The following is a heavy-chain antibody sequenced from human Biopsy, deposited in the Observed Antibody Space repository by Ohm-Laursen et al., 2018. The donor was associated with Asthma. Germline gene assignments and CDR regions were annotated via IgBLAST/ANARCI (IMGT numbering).Heavy chain of an antibody. CDR3: ARDFGCESYFVGTTFDY. CDR2: ISFDGTNR. CDR1: GFSFSNYG. Sequence: SLRLSCAASGFSFSNYGMHWVRQAPGKGLDWVAVISFDGTNRNYTDSVKGRFTISRDNSRNTLHLEMNSLRAEDSAVYYCARDFGCESYFVGTTFDYWGQGALVTVSS. V-gene: IGHV3-30*03. D-gene: IGHD1-26*01. J-gene: IGHJ4*02.